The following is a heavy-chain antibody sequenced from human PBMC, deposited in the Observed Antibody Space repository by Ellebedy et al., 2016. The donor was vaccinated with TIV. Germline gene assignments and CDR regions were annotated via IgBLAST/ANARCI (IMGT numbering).Heavy chain of an antibody. CDR2: INHSGST. CDR3: ARTGMRVKGFGELSRSTRGTPFDL. CDR1: GGSFSGYY. D-gene: IGHD3-10*01. Sequence: MPSETLSLTCAVYGGSFSGYYWSWIRQPPGKGLEWIGEINHSGSTNYNPSLKSRVTVSVDTSKNQFSLKLSSVTAADTAVYYCARTGMRVKGFGELSRSTRGTPFDLWGRGTLVTVSS. J-gene: IGHJ2*01. V-gene: IGHV4-34*01.